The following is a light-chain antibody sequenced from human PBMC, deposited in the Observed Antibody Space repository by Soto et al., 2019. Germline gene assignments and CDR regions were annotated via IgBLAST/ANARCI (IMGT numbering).Light chain of an antibody. J-gene: IGKJ2*01. CDR2: DAS. CDR3: QQYDNLPPYP. Sequence: DIQMTQSPSALSASVGDRVTITCQASQDIRNYLNWYQQKPGKAPKLLIYDASNLETGVPSRFSGSGSGTDFTFTISSLQPADIATYYCQQYDNLPPYPFGQGTKLEIK. V-gene: IGKV1-33*01. CDR1: QDIRNY.